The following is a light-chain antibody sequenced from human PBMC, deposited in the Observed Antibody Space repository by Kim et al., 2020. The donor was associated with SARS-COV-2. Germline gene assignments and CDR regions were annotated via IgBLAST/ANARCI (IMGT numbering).Light chain of an antibody. CDR2: QHN. V-gene: IGLV3-1*01. J-gene: IGLJ2*01. Sequence: SYELTQPPSVSVSPGQTASITCSGDKLGDKYACXYQQKPGQSPVLVIYQHNKRPSGIPERFPGSNSGNTATLTISGTQAMDEADYYCQAWDSSTVVFGGG. CDR3: QAWDSSTVV. CDR1: KLGDKY.